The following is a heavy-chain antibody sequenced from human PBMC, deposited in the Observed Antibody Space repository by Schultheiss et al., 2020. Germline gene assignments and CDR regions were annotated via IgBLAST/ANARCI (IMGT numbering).Heavy chain of an antibody. CDR2: ISYDGSNK. V-gene: IGHV3-30*03. D-gene: IGHD6-19*01. CDR3: ASAPNSSGDGMDV. Sequence: GGSLRLSCAASGFTFSSYSMNWVRQAPGKGLEWVAVISYDGSNKYYADSVKGRFTISRDNSKNTLYLQMNSLRAEDTAVYYCASAPNSSGDGMDVWGQGTTVTVSS. J-gene: IGHJ6*02. CDR1: GFTFSSYS.